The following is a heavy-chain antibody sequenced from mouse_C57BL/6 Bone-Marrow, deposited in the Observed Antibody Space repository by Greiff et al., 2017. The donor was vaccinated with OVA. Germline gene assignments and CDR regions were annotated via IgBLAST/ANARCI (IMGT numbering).Heavy chain of an antibody. Sequence: VQLQQSGAELAKPGASVKLSCKASGYTFTSYWMHWVKQRPGQGLEWIGYINPSSGYTKYNQKFKDKATLTADKSSSTAYMQLRSLTYKDSAVDYCARPYYDGSSYRDWFDYWGQGTLVTVSA. D-gene: IGHD1-1*01. CDR3: ARPYYDGSSYRDWFDY. CDR2: INPSSGYT. CDR1: GYTFTSYW. V-gene: IGHV1-7*01. J-gene: IGHJ3*01.